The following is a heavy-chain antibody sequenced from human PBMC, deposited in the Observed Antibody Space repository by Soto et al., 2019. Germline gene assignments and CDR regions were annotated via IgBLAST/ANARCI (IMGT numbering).Heavy chain of an antibody. V-gene: IGHV3-7*04. CDR3: VRGGGALDY. D-gene: IGHD2-21*01. CDR1: GFTFSNHW. Sequence: EVQLVESGGDLVQPGGSLRLSCAASGFTFSNHWMGWVRQAPGKGLEWVANIKHDGSEDYYVDSVKGRFTISRDNAKNSLYLQLNSLSVEDAAVYYCVRGGGALDYWGQGTLVTVSS. CDR2: IKHDGSED. J-gene: IGHJ4*02.